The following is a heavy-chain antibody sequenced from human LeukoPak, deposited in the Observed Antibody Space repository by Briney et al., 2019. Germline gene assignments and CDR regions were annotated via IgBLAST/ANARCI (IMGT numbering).Heavy chain of an antibody. CDR3: ARYPFDGYNYYFDY. J-gene: IGHJ4*02. CDR2: IYYSGSS. D-gene: IGHD5-24*01. CDR1: GASISSDY. Sequence: PSETLSLTCTVSGASISSDYGGWVRQPPGKGLEWVGYIYYSGSSNYNPSLKSRFPISVDTSKNQFSLKLSSVTAADTAVYYCARYPFDGYNYYFDYWGQGTLVTVSS. V-gene: IGHV4-59*01.